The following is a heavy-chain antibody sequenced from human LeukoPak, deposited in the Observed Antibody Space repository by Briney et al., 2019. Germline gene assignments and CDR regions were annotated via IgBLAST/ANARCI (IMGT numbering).Heavy chain of an antibody. D-gene: IGHD4-17*01. CDR3: ARDGDDYGDLSFDY. Sequence: SQTLSLSCTVSGGSISSGSYYWSWIRQPAGKGLEWIGRIYTSGSTNHNPSLKSRVTISVDTSKNQFSLKLSSVTAADTAVYYCARDGDDYGDLSFDYWGQGTLVTVSS. CDR1: GGSISSGSYY. V-gene: IGHV4-61*02. J-gene: IGHJ4*02. CDR2: IYTSGST.